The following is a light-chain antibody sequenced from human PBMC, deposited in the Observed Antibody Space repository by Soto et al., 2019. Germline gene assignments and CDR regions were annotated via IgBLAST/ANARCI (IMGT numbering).Light chain of an antibody. J-gene: IGKJ1*01. V-gene: IGKV1-39*01. Sequence: DIQISQSPTSQSASVEDMVIITCEASQSISNHLNWYQQKPGKAPKLLIFAASSLQSGVPSRFSGSRSGTDFTLTISSLQPEDFATYYCQQTYTSPWTFGQGTKVDIK. CDR2: AAS. CDR1: QSISNH. CDR3: QQTYTSPWT.